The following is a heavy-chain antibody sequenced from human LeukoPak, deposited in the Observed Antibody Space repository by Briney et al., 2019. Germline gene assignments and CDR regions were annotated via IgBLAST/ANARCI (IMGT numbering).Heavy chain of an antibody. CDR3: ASDIVATSGDF. D-gene: IGHD5-12*01. Sequence: GGSLRLSCAASGFTFSDFYMSWVRQAPGKGLEWVSYITSAGRAIYYADSVQGRFTISRDNATNSLYLQMNGLRAEDTAVYHCASDIVATSGDFWGQGTLVTVSS. J-gene: IGHJ4*02. CDR1: GFTFSDFY. V-gene: IGHV3-11*01. CDR2: ITSAGRAI.